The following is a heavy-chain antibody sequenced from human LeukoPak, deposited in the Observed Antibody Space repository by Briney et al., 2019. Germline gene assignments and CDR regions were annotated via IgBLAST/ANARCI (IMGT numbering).Heavy chain of an antibody. CDR2: ISGSGGST. Sequence: GGTLRLSCAASGFTFSSYGMSWVRQAPGKGLEWVSAISGSGGSTYYADSVKGRFTISRDNSKNTLYLQMNSLRAEDTAVYYCAKDITGYSSSWHFDYWGQGTLDTVSS. CDR1: GFTFSSYG. CDR3: AKDITGYSSSWHFDY. D-gene: IGHD6-13*01. J-gene: IGHJ4*02. V-gene: IGHV3-23*01.